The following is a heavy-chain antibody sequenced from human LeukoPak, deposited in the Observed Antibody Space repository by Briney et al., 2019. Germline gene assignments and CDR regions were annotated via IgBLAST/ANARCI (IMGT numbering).Heavy chain of an antibody. CDR3: VRDPRGYCSGDGCYSVHGAFDI. CDR2: INSGGTST. CDR1: GFTFSTYW. J-gene: IGHJ3*02. Sequence: PGGSLRLSREASGFTFSTYWIHWVRQAPGKGLVWVSRINSGGTSTSYADSVKGRFTMSRDNAKNTVYLQMNSLRAEDTAVFYCVRDPRGYCSGDGCYSVHGAFDIWGQGTMVTVSA. D-gene: IGHD2-15*01. V-gene: IGHV3-74*01.